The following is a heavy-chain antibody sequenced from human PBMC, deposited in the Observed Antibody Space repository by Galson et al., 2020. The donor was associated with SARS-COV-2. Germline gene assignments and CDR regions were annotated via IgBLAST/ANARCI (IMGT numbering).Heavy chain of an antibody. J-gene: IGHJ6*04. CDR2: INPSGGST. CDR1: VYTFTSYY. D-gene: IGHD4-4*01. Sequence: AAVNVPRMACVYTFTSYYLLELRQAARQGVTWLGRINPSGGSTNYSQKFQGRVTMTRDTSTSTVYMELSSLRSEDTAVYYGARDTTVTTHLGDYLYYYYGMDVWGKGTTVTVSS. CDR3: ARDTTVTTHLGDYLYYYYGMDV. V-gene: IGHV1-46*01.